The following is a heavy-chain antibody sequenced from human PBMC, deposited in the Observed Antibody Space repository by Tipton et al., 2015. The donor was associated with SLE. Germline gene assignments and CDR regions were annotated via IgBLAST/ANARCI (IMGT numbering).Heavy chain of an antibody. J-gene: IGHJ4*02. V-gene: IGHV4-34*01. CDR1: GGSFSGYY. D-gene: IGHD3-16*01. CDR3: ARMEGIITYGGIAGL. CDR2: VNHLGTI. Sequence: GLVKPSETLSLTCDVNGGSFSGYYWSWIRQSPGKGLEWIGEVNHLGTIYYNASLKSRVTISIDTSKSHFSLKLTSVTAADTAVYYCARMEGIITYGGIAGLWGQGTVVTVSS.